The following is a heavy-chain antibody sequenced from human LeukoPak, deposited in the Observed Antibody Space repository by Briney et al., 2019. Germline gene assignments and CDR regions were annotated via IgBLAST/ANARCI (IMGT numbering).Heavy chain of an antibody. J-gene: IGHJ4*02. D-gene: IGHD6-19*01. CDR1: GGSISSRSYY. Sequence: SETLSLTCTASGGSISSRSYYWGWIRQPPGKGLEWIGSIYYSGTTYYNPSLKSRVAISLDTSKNQFSLKLNSVTAADTAVYFCARQVVAVAGTGYFDYWGQGTLVTVSS. CDR3: ARQVVAVAGTGYFDY. V-gene: IGHV4-39*01. CDR2: IYYSGTT.